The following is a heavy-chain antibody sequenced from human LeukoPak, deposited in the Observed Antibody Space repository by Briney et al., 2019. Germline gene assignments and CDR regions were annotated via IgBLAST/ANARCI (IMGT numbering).Heavy chain of an antibody. D-gene: IGHD2/OR15-2a*01. J-gene: IGHJ3*01. CDR3: AKVGLGNTPIHS. Sequence: ASLKVSRTVSGYTFPNYDINWVRQATGQGGGWMGWMNFNIGNTGYAQKFQGRVTMTTNTAISTVYMELSSLKSEDMAICDCAKVGLGNTPIHSRGQGTMGTVSS. V-gene: IGHV1-8*01. CDR1: GYTFPNYD. CDR2: MNFNIGNT.